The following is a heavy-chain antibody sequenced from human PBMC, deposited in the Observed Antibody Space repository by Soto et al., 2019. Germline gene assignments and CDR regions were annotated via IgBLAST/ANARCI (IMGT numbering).Heavy chain of an antibody. CDR3: GAYDSSGYI. J-gene: IGHJ4*02. CDR1: GASISSYF. CDR2: IYYSGTT. Sequence: VQLQESGPGLVKPSETLSLTCTVSGASISSYFWDWIRQSPGKGLEWIGYIYYSGTTYYNPSLKSRVTMSVDTSKNQCSLKLSSVTAADTAVYYGGAYDSSGYIWGQGTLVTVSS. D-gene: IGHD3-22*01. V-gene: IGHV4-59*08.